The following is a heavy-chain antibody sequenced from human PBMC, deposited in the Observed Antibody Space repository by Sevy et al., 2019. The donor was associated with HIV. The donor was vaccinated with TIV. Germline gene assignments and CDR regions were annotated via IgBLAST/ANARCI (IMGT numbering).Heavy chain of an antibody. Sequence: GGSLRLSCVASGFTLNSYWMSWVRQAPGKGLEWVANIKQDGSVRYYVDSVKGRFTISRDNARNLVYLQMNSLRVEDTALYYSVRAIAADGSFWGQGTLVTVSS. J-gene: IGHJ4*02. CDR2: IKQDGSVR. CDR3: VRAIAADGSF. V-gene: IGHV3-7*01. CDR1: GFTLNSYW. D-gene: IGHD6-13*01.